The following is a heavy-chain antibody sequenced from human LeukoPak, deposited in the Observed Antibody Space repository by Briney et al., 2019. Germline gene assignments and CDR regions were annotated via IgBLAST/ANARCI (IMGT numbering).Heavy chain of an antibody. CDR2: ISGSGGST. CDR3: ATQGHCSSTSCYKGTYGDFQH. CDR1: GFTFSSYA. V-gene: IGHV3-23*01. D-gene: IGHD2-2*02. Sequence: QAGGSLRLSCAASGFTFSSYAMSWVRQAPGKGLEWVSAISGSGGSTYYADSVKGRFTISRDNSKNTLYLQMNSLRAEDTAVYYCATQGHCSSTSCYKGTYGDFQHWGQGTLVTVSS. J-gene: IGHJ1*01.